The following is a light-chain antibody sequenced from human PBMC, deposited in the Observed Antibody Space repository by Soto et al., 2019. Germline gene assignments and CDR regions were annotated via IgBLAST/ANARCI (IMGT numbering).Light chain of an antibody. V-gene: IGKV3-15*01. CDR1: QSVSSN. CDR2: GAS. Sequence: EIVMTQSPATLSVSPGERVTLSCRASQSVSSNLAGYQQKPGQSPRLLSYGASTRATGIPARFSGSGSGTEFTLTISSLQSEDFAVYYCQQYINLWTFGQGTKV. CDR3: QQYINLWT. J-gene: IGKJ1*01.